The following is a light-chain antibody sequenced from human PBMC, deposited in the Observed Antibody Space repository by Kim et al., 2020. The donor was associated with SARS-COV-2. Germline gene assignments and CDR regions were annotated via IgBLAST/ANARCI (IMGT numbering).Light chain of an antibody. V-gene: IGKV1-27*01. Sequence: DIQMTQSPSSLSASVVDRVTITCRASQGISKYLAWYQQKPGKVPKLLIYATSALQSGVPSRFSGSGSGTYFTLTISSLQPEDVATYYCQKYNNAPLTFGPGTKVDIK. CDR1: QGISKY. CDR2: ATS. J-gene: IGKJ3*01. CDR3: QKYNNAPLT.